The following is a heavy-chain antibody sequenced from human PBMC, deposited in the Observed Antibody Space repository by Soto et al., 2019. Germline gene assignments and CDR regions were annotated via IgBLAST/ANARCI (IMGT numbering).Heavy chain of an antibody. V-gene: IGHV1-69*01. D-gene: IGHD2-2*01. CDR2: IIPISGTA. CDR3: ARSQGSSTSLEIYYYYYYGMDV. J-gene: IGHJ6*02. Sequence: QVQLVQSGAEVKKPGSSVKVSCKASGGTFSSYAISWVRQAPGQGLAWMGGIIPISGTANYAQKFEGRVMITADESTSTAYMELSSLRSEDTAVYYCARSQGSSTSLEIYYYYYYGMDVWGQGTTVTVSS. CDR1: GGTFSSYA.